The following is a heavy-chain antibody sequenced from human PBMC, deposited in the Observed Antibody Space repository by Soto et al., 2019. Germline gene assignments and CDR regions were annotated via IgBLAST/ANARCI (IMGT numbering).Heavy chain of an antibody. Sequence: SETLSLTCTVSGSSVSSGSYYWSWIRQPPGKGLEWIGYIYYSGSTNYNPSLKSRVTISVDPSKNQFSLKLSSVTAADTAVYYCACTMVRGVIIFHYYGMDVWGQGTTVTVSS. CDR2: IYYSGST. CDR1: GSSVSSGSYY. CDR3: ACTMVRGVIIFHYYGMDV. D-gene: IGHD3-10*01. V-gene: IGHV4-61*01. J-gene: IGHJ6*02.